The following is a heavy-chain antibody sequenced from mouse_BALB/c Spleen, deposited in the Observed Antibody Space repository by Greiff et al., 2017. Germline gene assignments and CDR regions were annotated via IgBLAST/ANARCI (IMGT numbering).Heavy chain of an antibody. CDR2: ISSGSSTI. CDR3: SGLGRGVDY. D-gene: IGHD4-1*01. Sequence: DVMLVESGGGLVQPGGSRKLSCAASGFTFSSFGMHWVRQAPEKGLEWVAYISSGSSTIYYADTVKGRFTISRDNPKNTLFLQMTSLRSEDTAMYYCSGLGRGVDYWGQGTSVTVSS. CDR1: GFTFSSFG. J-gene: IGHJ4*01. V-gene: IGHV5-17*02.